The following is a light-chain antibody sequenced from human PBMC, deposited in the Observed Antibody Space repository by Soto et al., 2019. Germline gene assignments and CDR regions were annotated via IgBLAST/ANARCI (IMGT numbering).Light chain of an antibody. CDR1: SGHSSYA. CDR2: LNSDGSH. CDR3: QTWSRGIAPVV. J-gene: IGLJ2*01. V-gene: IGLV4-69*01. Sequence: QLVLTQSPSASASLGASVKLTCTLSSGHSSYAIAWHQQQPEKGPRYLMTLNSDGSHSKGDGIPDRFSGSSSGAERYLTLSSLQSEDEADYYCQTWSRGIAPVVFGGGTKLTVL.